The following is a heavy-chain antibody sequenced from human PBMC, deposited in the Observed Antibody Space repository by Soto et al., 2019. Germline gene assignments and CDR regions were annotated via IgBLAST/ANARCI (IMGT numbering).Heavy chain of an antibody. J-gene: IGHJ6*02. CDR1: GYTFTRYG. D-gene: IGHD6-13*01. Sequence: ASVKRSCKASGYTFTRYGISWVRQATGQGLEWMGWISAYNGNTNYAQKLQGRVTMTTDTSTSTAYMELRSLRSDDTAVYYCARDLNPAAHVRNYYGMDVWGQGTTVTVSS. V-gene: IGHV1-18*04. CDR3: ARDLNPAAHVRNYYGMDV. CDR2: ISAYNGNT.